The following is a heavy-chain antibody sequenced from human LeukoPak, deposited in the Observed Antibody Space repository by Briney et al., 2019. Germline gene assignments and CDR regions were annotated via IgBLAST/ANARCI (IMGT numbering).Heavy chain of an antibody. CDR1: GFTFSSYA. Sequence: PGGALRLSCAVSGFTFSSYAMNWVRQAPGKGLEWVSGISGSGAGTYYADSVKGRFTISRDNSKNTLYLQMNSLRAEDTAVYYCAKMVREFYTISYYFDYWGQGTLVT. V-gene: IGHV3-23*01. CDR3: AKMVREFYTISYYFDY. J-gene: IGHJ4*02. D-gene: IGHD2-8*01. CDR2: ISGSGAGT.